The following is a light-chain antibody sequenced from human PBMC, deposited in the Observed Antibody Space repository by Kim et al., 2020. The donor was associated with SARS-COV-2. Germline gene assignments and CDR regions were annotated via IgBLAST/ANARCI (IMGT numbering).Light chain of an antibody. CDR3: QQRSNWYS. J-gene: IGKJ2*03. Sequence: LLLSPGERATLSCRASQSVSSYLAWYQQKPGQAPRLLIYDASNRATGIPARFSGSGSGTDVTLTISSLEPEDFAGYYCQQRSNWYSFGQGTKLEI. V-gene: IGKV3-11*01. CDR2: DAS. CDR1: QSVSSY.